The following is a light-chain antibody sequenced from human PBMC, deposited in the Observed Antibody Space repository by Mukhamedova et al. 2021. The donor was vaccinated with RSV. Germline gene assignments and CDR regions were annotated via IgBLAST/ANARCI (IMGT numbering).Light chain of an antibody. J-gene: IGLJ3*02. CDR2: DVS. CDR3: SSYTSSSTLA. Sequence: GTSSDVGGYNYVSWYQQHPGKAPKLMIYDVSNRPSGVSNRFSGSKSGNTASLTISGLQAEDEADYYCSSYTSSSTLAFGGGTKQT. V-gene: IGLV2-14*04. CDR1: SSDVGGYNY.